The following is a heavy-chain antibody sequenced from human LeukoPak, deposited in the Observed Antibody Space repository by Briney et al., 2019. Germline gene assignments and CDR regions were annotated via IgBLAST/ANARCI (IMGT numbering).Heavy chain of an antibody. CDR2: IRYDGSNK. D-gene: IGHD2-2*01. CDR3: ARDRVWRCSSTSCYYCYMDV. Sequence: PGGSLRLSCAASGFTFSGYGMHWVRQAPGKGLEWVAFIRYDGSNKYADSVKGRFTISGDNSKNTLYLQMNSLRAEDTAVYYCARDRVWRCSSTSCYYCYMDVWGKGTTVTVSS. CDR1: GFTFSGYG. J-gene: IGHJ6*03. V-gene: IGHV3-30*02.